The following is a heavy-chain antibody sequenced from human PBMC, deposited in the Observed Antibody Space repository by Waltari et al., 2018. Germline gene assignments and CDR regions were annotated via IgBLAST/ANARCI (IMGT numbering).Heavy chain of an antibody. J-gene: IGHJ4*02. CDR1: GGTFSSYA. CDR2: IIPILGIA. V-gene: IGHV1-69*09. CDR3: ARAGRGYNKPYPPFDY. Sequence: QVQLVQSGAEVKKPGSSVKLSCKASGGTFSSYATSWVRPAPGQGLEWMGRIIPILGIANYAQKFQGRVTITADKSTSTAYMELSSLRSEDTAVYYCARAGRGYNKPYPPFDYWGQGTLVTVSS. D-gene: IGHD4-4*01.